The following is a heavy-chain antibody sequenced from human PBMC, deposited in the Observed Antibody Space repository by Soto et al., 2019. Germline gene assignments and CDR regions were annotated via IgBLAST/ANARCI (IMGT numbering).Heavy chain of an antibody. V-gene: IGHV4-39*01. D-gene: IGHD1-26*01. CDR3: ARQLVGARIFDY. CDR2: IYYSGST. Sequence: QLQLQESGPGLVKPSETLSLTCTVSGGSISGSSYYWGWIRQPPGKGLEWIGSIYYSGSTYYNPSLKSRVTISVDTSKNQFSLKLSSVTAADTAVYYCARQLVGARIFDYWGQGTLVTVSS. CDR1: GGSISGSSYY. J-gene: IGHJ4*02.